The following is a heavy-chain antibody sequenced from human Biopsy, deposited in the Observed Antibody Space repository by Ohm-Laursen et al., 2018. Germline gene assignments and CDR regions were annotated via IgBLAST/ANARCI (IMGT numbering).Heavy chain of an antibody. CDR3: ARDYSWDY. CDR2: ILHNRGT. J-gene: IGHJ4*02. CDR1: GGSVSSSNYY. Sequence: SETLSLTCSVSGGSVSSSNYYWNWIRQTPGKGLEWIGSILHNRGTFYNPSLQSRITISVDTSKNQFSLKLISVTAADTAVYYCARDYSWDYWGQGILVTVSS. D-gene: IGHD2-15*01. V-gene: IGHV4-39*07.